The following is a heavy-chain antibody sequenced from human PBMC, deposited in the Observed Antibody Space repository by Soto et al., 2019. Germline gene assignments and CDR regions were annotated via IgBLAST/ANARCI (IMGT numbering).Heavy chain of an antibody. Sequence: ASVKVSCKASGGTFSSYSISLVRQAPGQGLEWMGGIIPILGTANYAQKFQGRVTITADESTSTAYMELSSLRSEDTAVYYCARAHRGVVRLYYYYSYGMVFWCQGTTVTVSS. D-gene: IGHD3-22*01. V-gene: IGHV1-69*13. CDR2: IIPILGTA. J-gene: IGHJ6*02. CDR3: ARAHRGVVRLYYYYSYGMVF. CDR1: GGTFSSYS.